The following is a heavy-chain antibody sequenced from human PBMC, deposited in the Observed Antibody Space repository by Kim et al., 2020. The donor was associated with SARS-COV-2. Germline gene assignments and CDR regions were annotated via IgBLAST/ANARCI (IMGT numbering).Heavy chain of an antibody. CDR1: GFTFSSYD. CDR3: ARAGPRTTYSSGWFREPRNYGMDV. V-gene: IGHV3-13*04. J-gene: IGHJ6*02. Sequence: GGSPRLSCAASGFTFSSYDMHWVRQATGKGLEWVSAIGTAGDTYYPGSVKGRFTISRENAKNSLYLQMNSLRAGDTAVYYCARAGPRTTYSSGWFREPRNYGMDVWGQGTTVTVSS. CDR2: IGTAGDT. D-gene: IGHD6-19*01.